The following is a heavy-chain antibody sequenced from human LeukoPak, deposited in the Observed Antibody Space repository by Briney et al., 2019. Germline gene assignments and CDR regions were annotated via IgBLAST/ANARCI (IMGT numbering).Heavy chain of an antibody. D-gene: IGHD6-13*01. CDR3: ARGVYIAAAQYGY. Sequence: SETLSLTCTVSGGSISSYYWSWIRQPAGKGLEWIGYIYYSGTTNYNPSLKSRVTISVDTSKNQFSLKLRSVTAAGTAVYYCARGVYIAAAQYGYWGQGTLVTVSS. V-gene: IGHV4-59*01. J-gene: IGHJ4*02. CDR2: IYYSGTT. CDR1: GGSISSYY.